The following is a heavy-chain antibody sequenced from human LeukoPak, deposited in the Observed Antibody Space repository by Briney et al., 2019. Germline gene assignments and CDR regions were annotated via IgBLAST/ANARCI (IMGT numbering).Heavy chain of an antibody. V-gene: IGHV4-59*08. CDR2: VFYSGST. CDR1: GGSISNYY. D-gene: IGHD3-3*01. J-gene: IGHJ4*02. CDR3: ARVLFWSGYYFDY. Sequence: SETLSLTCTVSGGSISNYYWSWIRQPPGKGLEWFGYVFYSGSTNYNPSLKSRLTISVDTSKNQFSLKLSSVTAADTAVYYCARVLFWSGYYFDYWGQGTLVTVSS.